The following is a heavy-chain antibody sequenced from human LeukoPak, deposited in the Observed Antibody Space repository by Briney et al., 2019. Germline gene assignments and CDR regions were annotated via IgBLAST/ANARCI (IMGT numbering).Heavy chain of an antibody. CDR2: IWYDGSNI. Sequence: GGSLRLSCVASGFTFSNYGMHWVRQAPGMGLEWVAVIWYDGSNIHYADSVKGRFTISRDNSKNTRYLEMNSLRAEDTAVYYCATARNNYDISGFSALDYWGQGTLVTVAS. CDR3: ATARNNYDISGFSALDY. J-gene: IGHJ4*02. D-gene: IGHD3-22*01. V-gene: IGHV3-33*01. CDR1: GFTFSNYG.